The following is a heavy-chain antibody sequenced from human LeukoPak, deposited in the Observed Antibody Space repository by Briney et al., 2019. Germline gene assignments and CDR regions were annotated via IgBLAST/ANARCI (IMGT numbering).Heavy chain of an antibody. CDR1: GFSLSSFW. CDR3: ARDSPAGTTWRSEPTFDY. Sequence: PGGSLRLSCAASGFSLSSFWMSWVRQAPGKGREWVADIKEEGRTTYYVDSVKGRFTISRDNAKNTLYLQMNSLRAEDTAVYYCARDSPAGTTWRSEPTFDYWGQGTLVTVTS. CDR2: IKEEGRTT. J-gene: IGHJ4*02. V-gene: IGHV3-7*04. D-gene: IGHD3-10*01.